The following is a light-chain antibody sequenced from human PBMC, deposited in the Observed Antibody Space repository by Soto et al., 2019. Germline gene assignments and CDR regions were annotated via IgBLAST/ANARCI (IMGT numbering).Light chain of an antibody. Sequence: ILLTQTPMPLSLSPSEITNLSFNASQRVGSNYLAWYQQKSGQPPRLLIHGASSRTTGVPDRFSGSGSGTDFSLTISRLQPEDVAVYYCQQYGSTRWTFGQGTKVDIK. CDR1: QRVGSNY. J-gene: IGKJ1*01. CDR2: GAS. CDR3: QQYGSTRWT. V-gene: IGKV3-20*01.